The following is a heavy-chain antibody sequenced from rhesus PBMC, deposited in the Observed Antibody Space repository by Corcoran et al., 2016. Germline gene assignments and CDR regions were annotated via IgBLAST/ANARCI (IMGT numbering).Heavy chain of an antibody. D-gene: IGHD4-23*01. J-gene: IGHJ4*01. CDR1: GGSIRDDYY. CDR3: ARSKGVTLFDD. Sequence: QVQLQESGPGLVKPSETLSLTCAVSGGSIRDDYYWSWIRQPPGNGLEWIGYIYGSGGGTNDNPSLKNRVTISIDTVKNQFSLKLSSVTAADTAVYYCARSKGVTLFDDWGQGVLVTVSS. CDR2: IYGSGGGT. V-gene: IGHV4-106*01.